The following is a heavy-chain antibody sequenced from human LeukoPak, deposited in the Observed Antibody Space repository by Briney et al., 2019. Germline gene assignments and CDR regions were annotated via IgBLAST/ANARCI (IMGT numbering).Heavy chain of an antibody. J-gene: IGHJ4*02. CDR3: AGDVYYDFWSGYRNQFDY. CDR2: IIPIFGTA. CDR1: GGTFSSYA. V-gene: IGHV1-69*01. Sequence: SVKVSCKASGGTFSSYAISWVRQAPGQGLEWMGGIIPIFGTANYAQKFQGRVTITADESTSTAYTELSSLRSEDTAVYYCAGDVYYDFWSGYRNQFDYWGQGTLDTVSS. D-gene: IGHD3-3*01.